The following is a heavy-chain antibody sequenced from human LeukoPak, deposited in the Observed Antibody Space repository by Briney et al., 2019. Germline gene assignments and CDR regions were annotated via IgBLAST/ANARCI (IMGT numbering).Heavy chain of an antibody. CDR3: ARDSGGAVAGFDY. CDR1: GYIFTNYG. D-gene: IGHD6-19*01. J-gene: IGHJ4*02. CDR2: ISTNKGNT. V-gene: IGHV1-18*01. Sequence: ASVKVSCKASGYIFTNYGISWVRQAPGQGLEWMGWISTNKGNTNYAQKLQGRVTMTTGTSTSTAYMELRSLRSDDTAVYYCARDSGGAVAGFDYWGQGTLVTVSS.